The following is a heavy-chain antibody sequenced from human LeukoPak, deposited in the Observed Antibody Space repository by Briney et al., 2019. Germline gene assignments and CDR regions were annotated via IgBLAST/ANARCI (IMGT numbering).Heavy chain of an antibody. CDR1: GGSFSGYY. Sequence: SETLSLTCAVYGGSFSGYYWSWIRQPPGKGLEWIGEINHSGSTNYNPSLKSRVTISVDTSKNQFSLKLSSVTAADTAVYYRARGPTIVLMVYAIGYDYWGQGTLVTVSS. J-gene: IGHJ4*02. CDR2: INHSGST. CDR3: ARGPTIVLMVYAIGYDY. D-gene: IGHD2-8*01. V-gene: IGHV4-34*01.